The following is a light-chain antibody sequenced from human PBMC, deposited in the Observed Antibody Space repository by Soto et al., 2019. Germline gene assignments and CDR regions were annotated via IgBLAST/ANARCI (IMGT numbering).Light chain of an antibody. V-gene: IGKV1-12*01. Sequence: DIQLTQSPSSVSASVGDRVTITCRASQGISGYLAWYQQKPGKVPKLLIYAASSLQSGVPLRFSGSGSGTDFTLTIGSLQADDSATYYCQQANSFPLTFGGGTKV. CDR3: QQANSFPLT. J-gene: IGKJ4*01. CDR1: QGISGY. CDR2: AAS.